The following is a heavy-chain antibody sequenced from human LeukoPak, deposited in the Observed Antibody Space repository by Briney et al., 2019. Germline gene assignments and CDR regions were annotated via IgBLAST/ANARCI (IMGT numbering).Heavy chain of an antibody. CDR3: ARAPRVKFGGFFAFDM. CDR2: TSYDGNTK. J-gene: IGHJ3*02. V-gene: IGHV3-30*04. CDR1: GFTFSSYA. D-gene: IGHD3-10*01. Sequence: GGSLRLSCAASGFTFSSYAMHWVRQAPGKGLEGVAATSYDGNTKYYADSVKGRFTISRDNSKNTLYLQMNSLRPEDTAMFYCARAPRVKFGGFFAFDMWGQGTMVTVSP.